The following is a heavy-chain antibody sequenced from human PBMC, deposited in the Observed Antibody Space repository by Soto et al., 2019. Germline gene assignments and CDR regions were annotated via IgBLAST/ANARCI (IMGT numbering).Heavy chain of an antibody. J-gene: IGHJ3*02. Sequence: QLQLQESGPGLVQPSETLSLTCTVSGGSISSSSYYWGWIRQPPGKGLEWIGRIYSSGSTYYNPSLKSRVTISVDTSKNQFSLKLSSVTAADTAVYYCARLDRGLIWGQGTMVTVSS. CDR2: IYSSGST. CDR3: ARLDRGLI. D-gene: IGHD3-10*01. V-gene: IGHV4-39*01. CDR1: GGSISSSSYY.